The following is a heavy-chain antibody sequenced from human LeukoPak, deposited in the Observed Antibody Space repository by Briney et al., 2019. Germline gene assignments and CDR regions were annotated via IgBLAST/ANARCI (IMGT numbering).Heavy chain of an antibody. Sequence: GESLKISCKASGYTFTTYWIAWVRQLPGKGLEWMGRVYPGDSDTTYSPSFQGQVTISADRSINTAYLQWSTLKASDTAMYYCARHPQGERLIDYWGQGTLVTVSS. D-gene: IGHD3-16*01. CDR3: ARHPQGERLIDY. J-gene: IGHJ4*02. CDR2: VYPGDSDT. V-gene: IGHV5-51*01. CDR1: GYTFTTYW.